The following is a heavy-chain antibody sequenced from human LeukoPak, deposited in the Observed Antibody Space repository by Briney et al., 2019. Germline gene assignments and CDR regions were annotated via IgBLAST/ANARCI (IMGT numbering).Heavy chain of an antibody. D-gene: IGHD5-24*01. CDR3: ASAYSRDGYNYGAVDY. V-gene: IGHV4-30-2*01. Sequence: PSQTLSLTCAVSGGSISSGGYSWSWIRQPPGKGLEWIGYIYHSGSTYYNPSLKSRVTISVDRSKNQFSLKLSPVTAADTAVYYCASAYSRDGYNYGAVDYWGQGTLVTVSS. CDR1: GGSISSGGYS. J-gene: IGHJ4*02. CDR2: IYHSGST.